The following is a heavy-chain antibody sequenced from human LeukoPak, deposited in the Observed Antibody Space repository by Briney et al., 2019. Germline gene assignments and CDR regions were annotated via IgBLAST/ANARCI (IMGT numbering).Heavy chain of an antibody. V-gene: IGHV3-23*01. J-gene: IGHJ4*02. CDR2: ITDSGGHT. CDR3: AKESCSSRCNFDY. Sequence: GSLRLSCAASGFPFKTYAMSGVRQAPGKGREGVSAITDSGGHTYYGDSVKGRFTISRDNSKNTLYLQMNSLRAEDTAVYYCAKESCSSRCNFDYWGQGTLVTVSS. D-gene: IGHD2-2*01. CDR1: GFPFKTYA.